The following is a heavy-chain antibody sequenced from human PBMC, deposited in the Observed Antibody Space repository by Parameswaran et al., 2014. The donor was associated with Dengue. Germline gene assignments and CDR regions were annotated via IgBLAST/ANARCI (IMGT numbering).Heavy chain of an antibody. CDR2: IWYDGSNE. Sequence: VRQAPGKGLEWVAVIWYDGSNEYYADSVKGRFTISRDNSKNTLYLQMNSLRAEDTAVYYCARDMAFGADLFDYWGQGTLVTVSS. V-gene: IGHV3-33*01. D-gene: IGHD3-16*01. J-gene: IGHJ4*02. CDR3: ARDMAFGADLFDY.